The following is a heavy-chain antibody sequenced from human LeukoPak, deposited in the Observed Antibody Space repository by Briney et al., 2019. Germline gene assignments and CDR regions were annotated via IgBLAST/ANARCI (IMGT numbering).Heavy chain of an antibody. J-gene: IGHJ6*03. D-gene: IGHD2-2*02. V-gene: IGHV4-4*07. Sequence: SSETLSLTCTVSGGSISSYYWSWIRQPAGKGLEWIGRIYTSGSTNYNPSLKSRVTISVDKSKNQFSLKLSSVTAADTAVYYCARERDGIVVVPAAIRGEYYYYYMDVWGKGTTVTVSS. CDR2: IYTSGST. CDR1: GGSISSYY. CDR3: ARERDGIVVVPAAIRGEYYYYYMDV.